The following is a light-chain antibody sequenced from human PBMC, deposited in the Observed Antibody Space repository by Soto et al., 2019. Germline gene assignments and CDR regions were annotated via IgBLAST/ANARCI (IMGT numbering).Light chain of an antibody. Sequence: DIKMTQSPSSLSASVGDRVTITCQASQDISNYLNWYQQKPGKAPKLLIYDASNLETGVPSRFSGSGSGTDFTFTIISLQPEDIVPDYCPLYAYLPLTFGPGTNLDI. CDR3: PLYAYLPLT. V-gene: IGKV1-33*01. J-gene: IGKJ3*01. CDR1: QDISNY. CDR2: DAS.